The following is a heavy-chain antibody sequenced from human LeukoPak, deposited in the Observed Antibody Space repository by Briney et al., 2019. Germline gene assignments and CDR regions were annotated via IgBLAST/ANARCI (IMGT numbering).Heavy chain of an antibody. V-gene: IGHV1-2*02. J-gene: IGHJ5*02. D-gene: IGHD3-16*02. CDR3: ARTYYDYVWGSYCFHWIDP. CDR1: GYTFTGYY. Sequence: ASVKVSCKASGYTFTGYYMHWVRQAPGQGLEWMGWINPNSGGTNYAQKFQGRVTMTRDTSISTAYMELSRLRSDDTAVYYCARTYYDYVWGSYCFHWIDPWGQGTLVTVSS. CDR2: INPNSGGT.